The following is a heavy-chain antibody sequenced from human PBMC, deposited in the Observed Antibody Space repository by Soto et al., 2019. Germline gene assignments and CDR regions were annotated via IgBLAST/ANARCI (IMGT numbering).Heavy chain of an antibody. Sequence: QLQLQESGSGLVKPSQTLSLTCAVSGGSISSGGYYWSWIRQPPGKGLEWIGYIYHSGSTYYNPSLKSRVTISVDRSKNQFSLKLSSVTAADTAVYYCARGHCSSSSCYTSGWFDPWGQGTLVTVSS. D-gene: IGHD2-2*02. CDR3: ARGHCSSSSCYTSGWFDP. CDR1: GGSISSGGYY. V-gene: IGHV4-30-2*01. CDR2: IYHSGST. J-gene: IGHJ5*02.